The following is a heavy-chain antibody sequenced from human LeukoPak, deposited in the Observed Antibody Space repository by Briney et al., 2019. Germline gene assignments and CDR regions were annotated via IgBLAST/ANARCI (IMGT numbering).Heavy chain of an antibody. CDR1: GYTFTSYA. CDR2: INAGNGNT. D-gene: IGHD2-15*01. CDR3: ARVRGGHQLYNWFDP. J-gene: IGHJ5*02. Sequence: ASVKVSCKASGYTFTSYAMHWVRQAPGQRLEWMGWINAGNGNTKYSQKFQGRVTITRDTSASTAYMELSSLRSEDTAVYYCARVRGGHQLYNWFDPWGQGTLVTVSS. V-gene: IGHV1-3*01.